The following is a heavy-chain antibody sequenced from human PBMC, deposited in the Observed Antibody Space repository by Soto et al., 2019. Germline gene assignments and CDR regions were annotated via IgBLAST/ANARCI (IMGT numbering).Heavy chain of an antibody. Sequence: PSETLSLTCAVSGYSISSGYYWGWIRQPPGKGLEWIGSIYHSGSTYYNPSLKSRVTISVDTSKNQFSLKLSSVTAADTAVYYCAXGLLYYYGSGSPSPFDYWGQGTLVTVSS. CDR3: AXGLLYYYGSGSPSPFDY. V-gene: IGHV4-38-2*01. CDR2: IYHSGST. D-gene: IGHD3-10*01. J-gene: IGHJ4*02. CDR1: GYSISSGYY.